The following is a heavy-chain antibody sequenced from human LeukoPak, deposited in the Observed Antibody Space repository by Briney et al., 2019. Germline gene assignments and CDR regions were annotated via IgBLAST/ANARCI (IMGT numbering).Heavy chain of an antibody. CDR2: IYYSGST. CDR1: GGSISSSSYY. V-gene: IGHV4-39*07. D-gene: IGHD3-22*01. J-gene: IGHJ4*02. Sequence: SETLSLTCTVSGGSISSSSYYWGWIRQPPGKGLEWIGSIYYSGSTYYNPSLKSRVTISVDTSKNQFSLKLSSVTAADTAVYYCARGIPGYYDTSGYYYDYWGQGTLVTVSS. CDR3: ARGIPGYYDTSGYYYDY.